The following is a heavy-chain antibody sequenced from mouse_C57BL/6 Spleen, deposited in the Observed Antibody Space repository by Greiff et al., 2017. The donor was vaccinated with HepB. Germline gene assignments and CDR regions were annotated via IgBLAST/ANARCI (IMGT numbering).Heavy chain of an antibody. CDR2: ISDGGSYT. Sequence: EVKLVESGGGLVKPGGSLKLSCAASGFTFSSYAMSWVRQTPEKRLEWVATISDGGSYTYNPDNVKGRFTISRDNAKNNLYLQMSHLKSEDTAMYYCARDDYDYEYYFDYWGQGTTLTVSS. V-gene: IGHV5-4*01. J-gene: IGHJ2*01. D-gene: IGHD2-4*01. CDR1: GFTFSSYA. CDR3: ARDDYDYEYYFDY.